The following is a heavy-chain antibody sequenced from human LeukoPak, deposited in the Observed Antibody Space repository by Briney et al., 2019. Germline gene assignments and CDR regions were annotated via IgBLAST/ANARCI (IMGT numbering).Heavy chain of an antibody. Sequence: SGGSLRLSCAASGFTFDDYAMHWVRQAPGKGLEWVSGISWNSGSIGYADSVKGRFTISRDNAKNSLYLQMNSLRAEDTALYYCAKAGSSGYVWSNFQHWGQGTLVTVSS. CDR1: GFTFDDYA. CDR3: AKAGSSGYVWSNFQH. CDR2: ISWNSGSI. V-gene: IGHV3-9*01. J-gene: IGHJ1*01. D-gene: IGHD3-22*01.